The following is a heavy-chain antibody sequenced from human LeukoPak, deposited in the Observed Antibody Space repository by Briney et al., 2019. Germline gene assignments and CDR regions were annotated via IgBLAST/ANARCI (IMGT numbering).Heavy chain of an antibody. V-gene: IGHV3-23*01. CDR1: GFTFSSYA. CDR2: ISGSGGST. D-gene: IGHD3-16*01. Sequence: GGSLRLSCAASGFTFSSYAMSWVRQAPGKGLELGSAISGSGGSTYYPDSVKGRFTISRDNSKNTLYLQMNSLRAEDTAVYYCATNPYVWGIRRYYFDYWGQGTLVTVSS. CDR3: ATNPYVWGIRRYYFDY. J-gene: IGHJ4*02.